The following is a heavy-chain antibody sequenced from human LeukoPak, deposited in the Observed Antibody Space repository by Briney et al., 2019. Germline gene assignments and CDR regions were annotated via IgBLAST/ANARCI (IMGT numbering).Heavy chain of an antibody. D-gene: IGHD3-9*01. CDR3: EDGIRYFDWRAPYYMDV. CDR2: ISYDGSNK. V-gene: IGHV3-30*04. Sequence: GGSLRFSCAASGFTFSSYELNWVRPAPGKGLGWLEVISYDGSNKYYADSVKGRFTISRDNSKNTLYLQMNSLRSEDTSFYQAEDGIRYFDWRAPYYMDVWGKGTTVTISS. J-gene: IGHJ6*03. CDR1: GFTFSSYE.